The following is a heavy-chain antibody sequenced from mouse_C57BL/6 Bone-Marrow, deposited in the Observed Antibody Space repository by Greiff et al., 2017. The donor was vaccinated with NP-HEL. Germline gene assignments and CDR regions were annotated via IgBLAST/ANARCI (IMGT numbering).Heavy chain of an antibody. CDR2: IDPETGGT. D-gene: IGHD1-1*01. CDR3: TRQIYYYGSSYVFDY. V-gene: IGHV1-15*01. Sequence: QVQLQQSGAELVRPGASVTLSCKASGYTFTDYEMHWVKQTPVHGLEWIGAIDPETGGTAYNQKFKGKAILTADKSSSTAYMELRSLTSEDSAVYYCTRQIYYYGSSYVFDYWGQGTTLTVAS. CDR1: GYTFTDYE. J-gene: IGHJ2*01.